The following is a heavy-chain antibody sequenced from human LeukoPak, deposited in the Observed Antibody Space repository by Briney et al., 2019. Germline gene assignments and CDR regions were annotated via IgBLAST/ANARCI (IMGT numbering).Heavy chain of an antibody. CDR1: GFTFTTYA. CDR2: VSDGGGNT. V-gene: IGHV3-23*01. Sequence: GGSLRLSCVASGFTFTTYAMIWVRQPPGKGLEWVSAVSDGGGNTYYADSVKGRFTISRDNSKNTLYLQMNSLRAEDTAVYYCAREGSLGYCTNGVCRYYFDYWGQGTLVTVSS. D-gene: IGHD2-8*01. J-gene: IGHJ4*02. CDR3: AREGSLGYCTNGVCRYYFDY.